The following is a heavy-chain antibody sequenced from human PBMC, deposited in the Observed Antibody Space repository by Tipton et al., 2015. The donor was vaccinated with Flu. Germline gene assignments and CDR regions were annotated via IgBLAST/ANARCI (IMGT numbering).Heavy chain of an antibody. V-gene: IGHV4-59*12. J-gene: IGHJ6*02. CDR1: GGSISSYY. D-gene: IGHD3-10*01. CDR2: IYYSGST. CDR3: ARVPRGPYYGMDV. Sequence: TLSLTCTVSGGSISSYYWSWIRQPPGKGLEWIGYIYYSGSTYYNPSLKSRVTISVDTSKNQFSLKLSSVTAADTAVYYCARVPRGPYYGMDVWGQGTTVTVSS.